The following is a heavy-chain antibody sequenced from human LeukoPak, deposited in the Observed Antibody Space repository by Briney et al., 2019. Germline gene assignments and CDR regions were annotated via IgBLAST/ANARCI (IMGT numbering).Heavy chain of an antibody. Sequence: PSETLSLTCGVYGGSFSGYYWTWIRQPPGKGLEWIGEINHSGITNYNPSLKSRATISIDTSKNQFSLKLSSVTAADTAVYYCARGPGSSAAVIDYWGQGTLVTVSS. CDR2: INHSGIT. D-gene: IGHD3-10*01. CDR3: ARGPGSSAAVIDY. CDR1: GGSFSGYY. J-gene: IGHJ4*02. V-gene: IGHV4-34*01.